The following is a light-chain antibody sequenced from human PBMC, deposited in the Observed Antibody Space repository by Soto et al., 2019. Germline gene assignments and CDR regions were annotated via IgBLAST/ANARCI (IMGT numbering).Light chain of an antibody. V-gene: IGKV1-5*01. CDR1: QSISSW. CDR2: DAS. Sequence: DIQMTQSPSTLSASVGDRVTITCRASQSISSWLAWYQQKPGKAPTLLIYDASSVQSGVPSRFSGSESGTESTLTISSLQPEDFATYYCQQLNSYPRTFGQGTKVEIK. CDR3: QQLNSYPRT. J-gene: IGKJ1*01.